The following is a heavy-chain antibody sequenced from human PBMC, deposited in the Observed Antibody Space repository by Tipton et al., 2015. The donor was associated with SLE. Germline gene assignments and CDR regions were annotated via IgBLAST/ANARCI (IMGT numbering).Heavy chain of an antibody. D-gene: IGHD3-9*01. CDR2: IYSGGSST. J-gene: IGHJ4*02. V-gene: IGHV3-23*03. CDR1: GFTFSSYA. CDR3: AKYLTGDTYFDY. Sequence: SLRLSCAASGFTFSSYAMSWVRQAPGKGLEWVSIIYSGGSSTYYADSVKGRFTISRDNSKNTLYLQMNSLRAEDTAVYYCAKYLTGDTYFDYWGQGTLVTVSS.